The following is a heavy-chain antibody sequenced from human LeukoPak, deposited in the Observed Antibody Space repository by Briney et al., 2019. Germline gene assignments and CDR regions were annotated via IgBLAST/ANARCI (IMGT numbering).Heavy chain of an antibody. J-gene: IGHJ1*01. CDR3: AKDQDYSSTGRGYFQH. CDR1: GFTFSSYA. D-gene: IGHD4-11*01. CDR2: ISYDGSNK. Sequence: GGSLRLSCAASGFTFSSYAMHWVRQAPGKGLEWVAVISYDGSNKYYADSVKGRFTISRDNSKNTLYLQMNSLRAEDTAVYYCAKDQDYSSTGRGYFQHWGQGTLVTVSS. V-gene: IGHV3-30-3*01.